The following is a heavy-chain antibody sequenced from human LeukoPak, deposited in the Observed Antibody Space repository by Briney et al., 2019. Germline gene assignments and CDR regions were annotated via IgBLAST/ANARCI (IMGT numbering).Heavy chain of an antibody. CDR2: ISSSSSYI. Sequence: GGSLRLSCAASGFTFSSYSMNWVRQAPGKGLEWVSSISSSSSYIYYADSVKGRFTISRDNAKNSLYLRMNSLRAEDTAVYYCAREIAVAGFDYWGQGTLVTVSS. D-gene: IGHD6-19*01. CDR3: AREIAVAGFDY. CDR1: GFTFSSYS. V-gene: IGHV3-21*01. J-gene: IGHJ4*02.